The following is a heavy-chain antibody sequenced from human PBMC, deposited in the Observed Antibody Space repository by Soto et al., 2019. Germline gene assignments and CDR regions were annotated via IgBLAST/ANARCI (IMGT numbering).Heavy chain of an antibody. CDR1: GGSISSGGSY. D-gene: IGHD2-15*01. Sequence: QVQLQESGPGLVKPSQTLSLTCTVSGGSISSGGSYWSWIRQHPGKCLEWIGYIYYIGSTDYNPRLTSRVTFSVDTSKNQCSLKMSSVTAADTAVYYCARERYCSGGSCYPIACAIWGQGTMVTVSS. CDR3: ARERYCSGGSCYPIACAI. V-gene: IGHV4-31*03. J-gene: IGHJ3*02. CDR2: IYYIGST.